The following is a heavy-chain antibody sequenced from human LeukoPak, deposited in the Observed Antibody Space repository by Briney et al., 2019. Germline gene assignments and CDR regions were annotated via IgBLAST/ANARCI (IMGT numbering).Heavy chain of an antibody. CDR2: ISAYNGNT. J-gene: IGHJ4*02. V-gene: IGHV1-18*01. Sequence: ASVKVSCKASGYTFTSYGIIWVRQAPGQGPEWMGWISAYNGNTNYAQKLQGRVTMTTDTSTSTAYMELRSLRSDDTAVYYCASAGYSSGWYDFDYWGQGTLVTVSS. D-gene: IGHD6-19*01. CDR1: GYTFTSYG. CDR3: ASAGYSSGWYDFDY.